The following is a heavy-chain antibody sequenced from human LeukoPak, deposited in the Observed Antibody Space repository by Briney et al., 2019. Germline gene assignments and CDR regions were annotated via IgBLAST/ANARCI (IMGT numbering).Heavy chain of an antibody. CDR3: GKAFPPLRVAAAGDY. D-gene: IGHD6-25*01. CDR1: GFTFSDCD. Sequence: PGESLGLSCTASGFTFSDCDMNWFRQAPGKGLQWVSSISYMGDHRYYADSAKGRFTISRDNAKNSLYLQMDNLRADDTAVYYCGKAFPPLRVAAAGDYWGQGTLVTVSS. V-gene: IGHV3-21*06. CDR2: ISYMGDHR. J-gene: IGHJ4*02.